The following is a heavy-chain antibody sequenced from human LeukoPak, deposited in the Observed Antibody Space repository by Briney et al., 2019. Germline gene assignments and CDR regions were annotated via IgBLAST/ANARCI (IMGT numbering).Heavy chain of an antibody. Sequence: ASVKVSCKASGYTFTSYGISWVRQAPGQGIEWMGWISAYNGNTNYAQKLQGRVTMTTDTSTSTAYMELRSLRSDDTAVYYCAREQYDILTGWSSDYWGQGTLVTVSS. CDR2: ISAYNGNT. V-gene: IGHV1-18*04. D-gene: IGHD3-9*01. CDR1: GYTFTSYG. J-gene: IGHJ4*02. CDR3: AREQYDILTGWSSDY.